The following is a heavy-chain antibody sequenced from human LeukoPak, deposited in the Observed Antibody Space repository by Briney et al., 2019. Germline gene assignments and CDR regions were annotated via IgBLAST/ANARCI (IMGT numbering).Heavy chain of an antibody. Sequence: GGTLRLSCAASGFTFSSSGMNWVRQAPGKGLEWVSGISGSGSSTYYADSVKGRFSIFRDNSESTLYLQMDSLGAEDTAVYFCAKVRINGASAPVGYWGQGTLVTVSS. V-gene: IGHV3-23*01. CDR1: GFTFSSSG. CDR2: ISGSGSST. J-gene: IGHJ4*02. CDR3: AKVRINGASAPVGY. D-gene: IGHD2-8*01.